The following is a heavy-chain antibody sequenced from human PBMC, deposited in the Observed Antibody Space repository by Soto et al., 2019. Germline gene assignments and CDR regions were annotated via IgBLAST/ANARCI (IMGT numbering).Heavy chain of an antibody. V-gene: IGHV3-23*01. J-gene: IGHJ4*02. CDR1: GFTFSSHA. CDR2: VSGSGGST. CDR3: AKPPDYNWNDY. D-gene: IGHD1-20*01. Sequence: PGGSRRLSCAASGFTFSSHAMSWVRQAPGKGLEWISAVSGSGGSTYYADSVKGRFTISRDNSKDTLYLQMNNLRAEDTAVYYCAKPPDYNWNDYCGQGPLVAVAS.